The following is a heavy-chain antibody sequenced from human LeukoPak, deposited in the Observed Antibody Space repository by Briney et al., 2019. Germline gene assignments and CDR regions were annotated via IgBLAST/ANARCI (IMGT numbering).Heavy chain of an antibody. J-gene: IGHJ6*03. Sequence: PGGSLRLSCAASGFTFSSYAMHWVRQAPGKVLEWVAYINWNGGSIGYAESVKGRFTISRDNTKNSLYLQMNGLRAEDTALYFCARVSIAGYPYYYMDVWGKGTSVTVSS. CDR1: GFTFSSYA. CDR3: ARVSIAGYPYYYMDV. CDR2: INWNGGSI. D-gene: IGHD5-18*01. V-gene: IGHV3-20*04.